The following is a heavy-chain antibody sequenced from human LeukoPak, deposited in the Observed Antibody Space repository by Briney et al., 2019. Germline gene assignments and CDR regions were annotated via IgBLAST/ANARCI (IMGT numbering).Heavy chain of an antibody. CDR3: AKDERPYYGGNSGARFGY. CDR1: GFTFSSYA. Sequence: PGGSLRLSCAASGFTFSSYAMSWVRQAPGKGLEWVSAISGGGGSTYYAVSVKGRFTISRDNSKNTLYLQMNSLRAEDTAVYYCAKDERPYYGGNSGARFGYWGQGTLVTVSS. J-gene: IGHJ4*02. V-gene: IGHV3-23*01. D-gene: IGHD4-23*01. CDR2: ISGGGGST.